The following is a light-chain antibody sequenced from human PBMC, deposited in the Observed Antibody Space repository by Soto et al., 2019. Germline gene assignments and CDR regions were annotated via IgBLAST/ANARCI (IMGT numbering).Light chain of an antibody. J-gene: IGKJ4*01. CDR1: QGIRNY. CDR2: AAS. Sequence: DIQMTQSPSSLSASVGDRVTITCRASQGIRNYLAWYQQKPGKVPKLLIYAASTLQSGVPSRFSVSGSGTVCSFVISSLQLEGFATYYCQVYNSILTLGGG. V-gene: IGKV1-27*01. CDR3: QVYNSILT.